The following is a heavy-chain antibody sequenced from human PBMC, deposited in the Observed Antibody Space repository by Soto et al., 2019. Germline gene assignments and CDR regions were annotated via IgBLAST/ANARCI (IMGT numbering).Heavy chain of an antibody. D-gene: IGHD3-3*01. Sequence: GGSLRLSCRASGSDFSTYSMNWVRQAPGQGLEWIAYVSLDSDSIQYADSVKGRFTISRDDAGNSLYLQMDSLRDEDTATYYCARLYYDYVWGQGTTVTVSS. CDR1: GSDFSTYS. V-gene: IGHV3-48*02. CDR3: ARLYYDYV. J-gene: IGHJ6*02. CDR2: VSLDSDSI.